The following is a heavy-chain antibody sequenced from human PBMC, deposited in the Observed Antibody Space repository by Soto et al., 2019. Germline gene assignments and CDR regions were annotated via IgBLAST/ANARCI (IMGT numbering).Heavy chain of an antibody. Sequence: QVQLVQSGAEVKKPGASVKVSCKASGYTFTSYDINWVRQATGQGLEYLGWMNPNSGNTAYVQKFQGRVTMTWDTSKXTAYMELSSLRSEDTAVYFCARGVKYGAYSRWFDPWGQGTLVTVSS. D-gene: IGHD4-17*01. CDR3: ARGVKYGAYSRWFDP. CDR2: MNPNSGNT. CDR1: GYTFTSYD. J-gene: IGHJ5*02. V-gene: IGHV1-8*01.